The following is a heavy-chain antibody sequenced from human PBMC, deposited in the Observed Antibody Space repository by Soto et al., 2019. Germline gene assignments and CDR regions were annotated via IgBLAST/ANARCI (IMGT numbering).Heavy chain of an antibody. Sequence: QAQLEQSGAEVKKPGASVKVSCKSSGYTFSTSGISWVRQAPGQGLGWMGWISTYNGDANYAQRFQGRDTMTTDTFTSTTFMELRSLRSDDTAVYYCAREGPRPYYYSGMDVWGQGTTVTVSS. D-gene: IGHD6-6*01. CDR2: ISTYNGDA. V-gene: IGHV1-18*01. J-gene: IGHJ6*02. CDR3: AREGPRPYYYSGMDV. CDR1: GYTFSTSG.